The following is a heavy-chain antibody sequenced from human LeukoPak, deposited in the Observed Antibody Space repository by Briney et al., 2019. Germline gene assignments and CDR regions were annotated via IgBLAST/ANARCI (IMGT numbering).Heavy chain of an antibody. J-gene: IGHJ6*03. V-gene: IGHV3-48*01. CDR1: GFTFSSYI. CDR3: ARVSMAAAGQYYYYYYYMNV. CDR2: ISSTTSTI. Sequence: PGGSLRLSCAASGFTFSSYIMNWVRQAPGKGLEWVSYISSTTSTIYYADSVKGRFTISRDNDKNSLYLQMNSLRGEDTAVYYCARVSMAAAGQYYYYYYYMNVWGKGTTVTVSS. D-gene: IGHD6-13*01.